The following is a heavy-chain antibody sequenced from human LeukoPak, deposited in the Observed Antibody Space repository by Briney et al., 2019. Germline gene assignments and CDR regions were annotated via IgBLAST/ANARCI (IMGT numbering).Heavy chain of an antibody. CDR3: AKDALSSSWYFNWFDP. Sequence: PGGSLRLSCAASGFTFDDYAMHWVRQAPGKGLEWVSLISGDGGSTYYADSVKGRFTISRDNSKNSLYLQMNSLRTEDTALYCCAKDALSSSWYFNWFDPWGQGTLVTVSS. CDR1: GFTFDDYA. CDR2: ISGDGGST. D-gene: IGHD6-13*01. V-gene: IGHV3-43*02. J-gene: IGHJ5*02.